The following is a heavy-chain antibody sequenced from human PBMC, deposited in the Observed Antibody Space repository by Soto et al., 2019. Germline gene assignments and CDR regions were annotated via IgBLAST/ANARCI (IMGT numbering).Heavy chain of an antibody. V-gene: IGHV1-46*01. Sequence: ASVKVSCKASGYTFTSYYMHWVRQAPGQGLEWMGIINPSGGSTSYAQKFQGRVTMTRDTSTSTVYMELSSLRSEDTAVYYCARDLVKYYYDSNGPLAYWGQGTLVTVSS. J-gene: IGHJ4*02. CDR1: GYTFTSYY. CDR2: INPSGGST. D-gene: IGHD3-22*01. CDR3: ARDLVKYYYDSNGPLAY.